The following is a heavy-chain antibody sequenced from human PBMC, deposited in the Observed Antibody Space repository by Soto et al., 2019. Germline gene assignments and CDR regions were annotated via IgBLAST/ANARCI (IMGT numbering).Heavy chain of an antibody. D-gene: IGHD3-16*01. J-gene: IGHJ5*02. CDR1: GDSINGYY. Sequence: SETLSLTCTVSGDSINGYYWTWIRQPPGRRPEWIAYIYDVGTTNYNPSLKSRVSISIDKSKSQFSLRLNSVIAADTAVYYCARMSGGSTLGYWFDPWGQGTLVTVSS. CDR2: IYDVGTT. CDR3: ARMSGGSTLGYWFDP. V-gene: IGHV4-59*08.